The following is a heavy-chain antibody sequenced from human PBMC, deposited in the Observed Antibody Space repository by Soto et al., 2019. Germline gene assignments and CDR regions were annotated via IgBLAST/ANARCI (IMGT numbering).Heavy chain of an antibody. Sequence: QVQLVQSGSEVKKPGSSVKVSCKASGGPFSSYGLSWVRQAPGQGLEWMGRIIPFGAITNFAQKFHDRVTITADTATSTAYMELRSLKSEDTAVYYCAREGPGVKFDFWGQGTLVTVSS. CDR1: GGPFSSYG. V-gene: IGHV1-69*04. D-gene: IGHD3-10*01. CDR3: AREGPGVKFDF. J-gene: IGHJ4*02. CDR2: IIPFGAIT.